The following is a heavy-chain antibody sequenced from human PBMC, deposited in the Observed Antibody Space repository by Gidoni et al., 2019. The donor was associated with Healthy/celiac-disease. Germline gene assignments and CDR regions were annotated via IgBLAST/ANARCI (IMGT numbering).Heavy chain of an antibody. D-gene: IGHD2-15*01. J-gene: IGHJ5*02. CDR3: ARRNVLVAATAYNWFDP. CDR2: INHSGST. Sequence: QVQLQQWGAGLLKPSETLSLTCAVYGGSFRVHYWGWIRQPPGKWLEWIGEINHSGSTNYNPSLKSRVTISVDTSKNQFSLKLSSVTAADTAVYYCARRNVLVAATAYNWFDPWGQGTLVTVSA. V-gene: IGHV4-34*01. CDR1: GGSFRVHY.